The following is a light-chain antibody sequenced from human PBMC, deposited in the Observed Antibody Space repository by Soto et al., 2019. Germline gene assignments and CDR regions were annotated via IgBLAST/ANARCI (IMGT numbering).Light chain of an antibody. Sequence: EIVLTQSPGTLSLSPGERATLSCRASQSVSSNLAWYQQKPGQAPRLLIYRTSSKATGIPDRFSGSESETDFTLTISRLEPDDSAVYYCQQYGSSPRTFGPGTKVDTK. CDR2: RTS. CDR1: QSVSSN. J-gene: IGKJ1*01. CDR3: QQYGSSPRT. V-gene: IGKV3-20*01.